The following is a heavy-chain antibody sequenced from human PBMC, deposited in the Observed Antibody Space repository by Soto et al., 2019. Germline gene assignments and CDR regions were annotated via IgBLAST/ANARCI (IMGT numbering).Heavy chain of an antibody. D-gene: IGHD6-19*01. J-gene: IGHJ6*02. CDR1: GYTFTGYY. CDR3: ARGKIAVAGKGYYYGMDV. Sequence: ASVKVSCKASGYTFTGYYMHWVRQAPGQGLEWMGWINPNSGGTNYAQKFQGWVTMTWDTSISTAYMELSRLRSDDTAMYYCARGKIAVAGKGYYYGMDVWGHGTTVTVSS. CDR2: INPNSGGT. V-gene: IGHV1-2*04.